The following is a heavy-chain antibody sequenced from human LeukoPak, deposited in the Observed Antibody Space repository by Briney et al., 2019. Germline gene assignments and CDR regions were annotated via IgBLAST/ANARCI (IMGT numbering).Heavy chain of an antibody. D-gene: IGHD5-24*01. J-gene: IGHJ6*02. V-gene: IGHV3-11*04. CDR2: ISSSGSTI. CDR1: GFTFSDYY. Sequence: GGSLRLSCAASGFTFSDYYMSWIRQAPGKGLEWVSYISSSGSTIYYADSVKGRFTISRDNAKNSPYLQMNSLRAEDTAVYYCATAIVEMATIAYYYYGMDVWGQGTTVTVSS. CDR3: ATAIVEMATIAYYYYGMDV.